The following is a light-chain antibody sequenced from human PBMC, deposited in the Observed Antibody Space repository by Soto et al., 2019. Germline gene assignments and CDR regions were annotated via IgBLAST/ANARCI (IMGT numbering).Light chain of an antibody. V-gene: IGKV1-5*03. CDR1: QTISSW. CDR2: KAS. J-gene: IGKJ1*01. CDR3: QRYNSYSEA. Sequence: DIQMTQSPSTLSGSVGDRVTITCRASQTISSWLAWYQQKPGKAPKLLIYKASTLTSGVPSRFSGSGSGTEFTLTISSLQPDDFATYYCQRYNSYSEAFGQGTKVDIK.